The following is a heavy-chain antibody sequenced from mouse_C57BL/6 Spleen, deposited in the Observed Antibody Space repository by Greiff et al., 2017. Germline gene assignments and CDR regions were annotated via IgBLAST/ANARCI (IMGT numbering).Heavy chain of an antibody. J-gene: IGHJ2*01. CDR3: ASSLDYYGSSYDY. CDR2: LYPGSCST. Sequence: QVQLQQPGAELVKPGASVKMSCKASGYTFTSYWITWVKKRPGQGLEWIGDLYPGSCSTNYNEKFKSKATLAVGTSSSPAYMQLSSLTSEDSAVYYCASSLDYYGSSYDYWGQGTTLTVSS. V-gene: IGHV1-55*01. D-gene: IGHD1-1*01. CDR1: GYTFTSYW.